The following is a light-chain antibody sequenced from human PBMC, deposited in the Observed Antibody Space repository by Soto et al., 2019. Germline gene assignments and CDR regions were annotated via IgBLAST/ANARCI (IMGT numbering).Light chain of an antibody. CDR2: HDS. V-gene: IGLV3-21*02. CDR3: QVWDNYSDHVV. CDR1: NIGSKR. J-gene: IGLJ3*02. Sequence: SYELTQPPSVSVAPGQTARITCGANNIGSKRVHWYQQKPGQAPVVVVYHDSDRPSGIPERFSGSNSGNTATLTISAVDAGYEAAYFCQVWDNYSDHVVFGAGTKLTVL.